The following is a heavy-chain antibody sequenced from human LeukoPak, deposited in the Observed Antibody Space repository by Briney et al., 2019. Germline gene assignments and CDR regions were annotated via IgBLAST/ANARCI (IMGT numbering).Heavy chain of an antibody. D-gene: IGHD4-17*01. V-gene: IGHV3-21*01. J-gene: IGHJ5*02. CDR2: ISSSSSYI. CDR3: ARDLHDYGDYGALDWFDP. CDR1: GFTFSSYS. Sequence: PGGSLRRSCAASGFTFSSYSMNWVRQAPGKGLEWVSSISSSSSYIYYADSVKGRFTISRDNAKNSLYLQMNSLRAEDTAVYYCARDLHDYGDYGALDWFDPWGQGTLVTVSS.